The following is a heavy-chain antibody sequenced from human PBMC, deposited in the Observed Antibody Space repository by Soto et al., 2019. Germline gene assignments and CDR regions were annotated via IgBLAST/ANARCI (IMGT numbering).Heavy chain of an antibody. CDR3: ARITAQGIAVAGKLPNDY. CDR2: INPSGGST. Sequence: ASVKVSCKASGYTFTSYYMHWVRQAPGQGLEWMGIINPSGGSTSYAQKFQGRVTMTRDTSTSIVYMELSSLRSEDTAVYYCARITAQGIAVAGKLPNDYWGQGTLVTVSS. CDR1: GYTFTSYY. D-gene: IGHD6-19*01. J-gene: IGHJ4*02. V-gene: IGHV1-46*03.